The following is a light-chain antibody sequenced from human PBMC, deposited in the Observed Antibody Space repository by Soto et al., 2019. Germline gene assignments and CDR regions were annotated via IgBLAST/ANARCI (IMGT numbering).Light chain of an antibody. Sequence: ILMTLSQSTVSLSHGERATLSCRSSQSVSRKLAWYQHKPGQAPRLLIYDTSTRAADIPARFSGSGSGTDFTLTISSLQSEDFAVYYCQQYNHWRSISFGQGTRLEI. CDR3: QQYNHWRSIS. CDR1: QSVSRK. J-gene: IGKJ5*01. CDR2: DTS. V-gene: IGKV3-15*01.